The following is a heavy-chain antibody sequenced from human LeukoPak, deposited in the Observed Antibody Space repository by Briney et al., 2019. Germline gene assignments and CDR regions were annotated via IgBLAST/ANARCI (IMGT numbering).Heavy chain of an antibody. Sequence: ASVKVSCKASGYTFTSYGISWVRQAPGQGLEWMGWINPNSGGTNYAQKFQGRVTMTRDTSISTAYMELSRLRSDDTAVYYCARESGSGGPDYWGQGTLVTVSS. D-gene: IGHD3-10*01. CDR1: GYTFTSYG. CDR3: ARESGSGGPDY. V-gene: IGHV1-2*02. CDR2: INPNSGGT. J-gene: IGHJ4*02.